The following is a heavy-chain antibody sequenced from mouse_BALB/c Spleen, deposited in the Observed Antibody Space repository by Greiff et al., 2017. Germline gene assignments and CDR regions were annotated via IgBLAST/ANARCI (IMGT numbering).Heavy chain of an antibody. CDR1: GFSLTGYG. V-gene: IGHV2-6-7*01. J-gene: IGHJ1*01. D-gene: IGHD2-4*01. CDR3: ARDRELRPYWYFDV. CDR2: IWGDGST. Sequence: QVQLQQSGPGLVAPSQSLSITCTVSGFSLTGYGVNWVRQPPGKGLEWLGMIWGDGSTDYNSALKSRLSISRDNSKSQVFLKMNSLQTDDTARYYCARDRELRPYWYFDVWGAGTTVTVSS.